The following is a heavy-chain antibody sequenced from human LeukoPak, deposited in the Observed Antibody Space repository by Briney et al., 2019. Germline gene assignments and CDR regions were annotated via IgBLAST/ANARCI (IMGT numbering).Heavy chain of an antibody. V-gene: IGHV3-30*02. CDR2: IRYDGSNK. CDR3: AKAITWEGRYYYYYMDV. J-gene: IGHJ6*03. CDR1: GFTFSSYG. D-gene: IGHD1-26*01. Sequence: GGSLRLSCAASGFTFSSYGMHWVRQAPGKGLEWVAFIRYDGSNKYYADSVKGRFTISRDNSKNTLYLQMNSLRAEDTAVYYCAKAITWEGRYYYYYMDVWGKGTTVTVSS.